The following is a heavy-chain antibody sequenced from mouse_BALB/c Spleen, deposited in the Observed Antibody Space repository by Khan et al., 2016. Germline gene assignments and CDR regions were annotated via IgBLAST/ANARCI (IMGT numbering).Heavy chain of an antibody. CDR3: AYWEGYYAMDY. J-gene: IGHJ4*01. CDR1: GDSITRGY. Sequence: EVQLQESGPSLVKPSQTLSLTCSVTGDSITRGYWNWIRKFPGNKLEYMGYISYSGSTYYNPSLKSRISITRDTSTTQYSLQLNSVTTEDTATYYGAYWEGYYAMDYWCQGTSVTVSS. CDR2: ISYSGST. V-gene: IGHV3-8*02. D-gene: IGHD4-1*01.